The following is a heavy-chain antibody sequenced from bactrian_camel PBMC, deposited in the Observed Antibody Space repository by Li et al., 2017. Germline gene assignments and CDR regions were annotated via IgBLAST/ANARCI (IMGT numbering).Heavy chain of an antibody. CDR1: APTFRRDA. J-gene: IGHJ4*01. V-gene: IGHV3S40*01. Sequence: DVQLVESGGGFVQPGESLRLSCTASAPTFRRDAMMWVRQAQGKGLDWVSGINSFGTTTYYRQSIKGRFTISRDNARNMVYLQLNSLKIDDSAMYYCANLDGHYWGQETQVTVS. CDR2: INSFGTTT. CDR3: ANLDGHY.